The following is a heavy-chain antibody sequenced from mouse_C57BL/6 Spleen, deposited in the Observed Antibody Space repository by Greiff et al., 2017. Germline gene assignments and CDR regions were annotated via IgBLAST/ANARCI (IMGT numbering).Heavy chain of an antibody. CDR2: ISYDGSN. J-gene: IGHJ2*01. D-gene: IGHD3-2*02. Sequence: EVQLQESGPGLVKPSQSLSLTCSVTGYSITSGYYRNWIRQFPGNKLEWMGYISYDGSNNYNPSLKNRISITRDTSKNQFFLKLNSVTTEDTATYYCARGGQLRDFDYWGQGTTLTVSS. V-gene: IGHV3-6*01. CDR3: ARGGQLRDFDY. CDR1: GYSITSGYY.